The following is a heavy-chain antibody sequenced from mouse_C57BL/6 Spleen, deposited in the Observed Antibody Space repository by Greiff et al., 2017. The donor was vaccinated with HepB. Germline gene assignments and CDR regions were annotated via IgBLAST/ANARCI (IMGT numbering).Heavy chain of an antibody. V-gene: IGHV1-61*01. CDR2: IYPSDSET. CDR3: AKGDSQFAY. CDR1: GYTFTSYW. D-gene: IGHD3-3*01. Sequence: QVQLQQPGAELVRPGSSVKLSCKASGYTFTSYWMDWVNQRPGQGLEWIGNIYPSDSETHYNQKFKDKATLTVDKSSSTGYMQLSSLTSEDSAVYYCAKGDSQFAYWGQGTLVTVSA. J-gene: IGHJ3*01.